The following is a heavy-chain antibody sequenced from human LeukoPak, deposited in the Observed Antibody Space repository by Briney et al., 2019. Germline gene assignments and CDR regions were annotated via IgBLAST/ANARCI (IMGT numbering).Heavy chain of an antibody. Sequence: SETLSLTCTVSGGSISSDYWSWIRQPPGKGLEWIGSIYYSGSTYYNPSLKSRVTISVDTSKNQFSLKLSSVTAADTAVYYCARHDYVWGSYGYFDYWGQGTLVTVSS. V-gene: IGHV4-59*05. CDR1: GGSISSDY. D-gene: IGHD3-16*01. J-gene: IGHJ4*02. CDR2: IYYSGST. CDR3: ARHDYVWGSYGYFDY.